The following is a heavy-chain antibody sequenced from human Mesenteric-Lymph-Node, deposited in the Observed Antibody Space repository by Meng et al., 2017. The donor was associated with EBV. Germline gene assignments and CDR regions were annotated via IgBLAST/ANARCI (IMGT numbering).Heavy chain of an antibody. CDR2: IYYSGDT. J-gene: IGHJ4*02. D-gene: IGHD6-13*01. CDR1: GGSISSGGYY. CDR3: VGGVAADGSVDY. Sequence: QVRLQGSGPGLVKPSQTLSLTCAVSGGSISSGGYYWSWIRQPPGKGLEWIGYIYYSGDTYYNPSLKSRVTISVDTSKNQFSLKLSSVTAADTAVYYCVGGVAADGSVDYWGQGTLVTVSS. V-gene: IGHV4-30-4*01.